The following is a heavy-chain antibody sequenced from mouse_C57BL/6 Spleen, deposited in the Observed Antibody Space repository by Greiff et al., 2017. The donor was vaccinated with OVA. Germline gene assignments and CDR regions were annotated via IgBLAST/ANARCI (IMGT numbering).Heavy chain of an antibody. V-gene: IGHV1-59*01. J-gene: IGHJ4*01. D-gene: IGHD2-1*01. CDR2: IDPSDSYP. Sequence: VQLQQPGAELVRPGTSVKLSCKASGYTFTSYWMHWVKQRPGQGLEWIGVIDPSDSYPNYNQKFKGKATLTVDTSSSPAYMQLSSLTSEDSAVYYCAIYYGNHVSAMDYWGQGTSVTVSS. CDR1: GYTFTSYW. CDR3: AIYYGNHVSAMDY.